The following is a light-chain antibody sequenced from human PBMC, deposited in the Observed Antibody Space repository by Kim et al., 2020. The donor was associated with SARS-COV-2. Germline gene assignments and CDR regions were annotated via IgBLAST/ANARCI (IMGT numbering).Light chain of an antibody. CDR2: AAS. CDR3: QQLSSYPRT. V-gene: IGKV1-9*01. Sequence: DILLTQSPSFLSASVGDRVAITCRASQDISSYLAWYQQKPGMAPKLLIYAASTLQTRVPSRFSGSESGTEFTLTISSLQPEDFAAYYCQQLSSYPRTFGGGTKVDI. CDR1: QDISSY. J-gene: IGKJ4*01.